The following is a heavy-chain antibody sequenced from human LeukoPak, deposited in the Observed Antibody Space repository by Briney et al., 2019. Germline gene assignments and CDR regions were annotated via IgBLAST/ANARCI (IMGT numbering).Heavy chain of an antibody. CDR1: GGSISGDS. V-gene: IGHV4-4*07. J-gene: IGHJ5*02. D-gene: IGHD1-1*01. CDR2: IFTSGSI. CDR3: ASTLGYGWFEP. Sequence: SETLSLTCAVSGGSISGDSRSWIRQSAGKELEWVGHIFTSGSINYNPSLRSRVTMSVDTSKTRFSRQLGSVTAGATPAYYCASTLGYGWFEPWGPGTLVTVSS.